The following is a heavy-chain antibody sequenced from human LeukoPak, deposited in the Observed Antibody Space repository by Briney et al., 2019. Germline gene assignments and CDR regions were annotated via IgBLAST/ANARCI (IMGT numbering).Heavy chain of an antibody. CDR3: AKDPLRRYCSSTSCYTGSFDY. J-gene: IGHJ4*02. CDR1: GFTFSSYA. Sequence: PGGSLRLSCAASGFTFSSYAMSRVRQAPGKGLEWVSAISGSGGRTYYADSVKGRFTISRDNSKNTLYLQMNSLRAEDTAVYYCAKDPLRRYCSSTSCYTGSFDYWGQGTLVTVSS. V-gene: IGHV3-23*01. D-gene: IGHD2-2*02. CDR2: ISGSGGRT.